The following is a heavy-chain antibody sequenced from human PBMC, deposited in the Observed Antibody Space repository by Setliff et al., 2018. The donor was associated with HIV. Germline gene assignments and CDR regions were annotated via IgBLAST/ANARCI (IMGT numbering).Heavy chain of an antibody. Sequence: SETLSLTCAVYGGSFSGYYWTWIREPPGKGLEWIGYIYYSGSTNYNPSLKSRVTISVDTSKNQFSLRLSYVTAADTAVYFCARRQSYYDILNGRAFDALDIWGQGTKVTVSS. CDR3: ARRQSYYDILNGRAFDALDI. D-gene: IGHD3-9*01. J-gene: IGHJ3*02. CDR1: GGSFSGYY. V-gene: IGHV4-59*08. CDR2: IYYSGST.